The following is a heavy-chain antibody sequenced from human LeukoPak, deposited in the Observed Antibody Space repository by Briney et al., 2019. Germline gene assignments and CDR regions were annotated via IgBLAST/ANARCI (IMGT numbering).Heavy chain of an antibody. Sequence: QPGGSLRLSCAASGFTFSSYGMHWVRQTPGKGLEWVAVISYDGSNKYYADSVKGRFTISRDNSKNTLYLQMNSLRAEDTAVYYCAKDGAADYWGQGTLVTVSS. D-gene: IGHD6-13*01. J-gene: IGHJ4*02. CDR2: ISYDGSNK. V-gene: IGHV3-30*18. CDR1: GFTFSSYG. CDR3: AKDGAADY.